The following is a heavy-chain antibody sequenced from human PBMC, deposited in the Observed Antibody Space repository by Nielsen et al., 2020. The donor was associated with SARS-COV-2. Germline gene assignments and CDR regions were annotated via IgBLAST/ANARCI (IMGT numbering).Heavy chain of an antibody. D-gene: IGHD3-3*01. CDR1: GFTFDDYG. CDR3: TRDNFWSGYPDY. Sequence: GESLKISCAASGFTFDDYGMSWVRQAPGKGLEWVSGINWNGGSTGYADSVKGRFTISRDNAKNSLYLQMNSLKTEDTAVYYCTRDNFWSGYPDYWGQGTLVTVSS. J-gene: IGHJ4*02. V-gene: IGHV3-20*04. CDR2: INWNGGST.